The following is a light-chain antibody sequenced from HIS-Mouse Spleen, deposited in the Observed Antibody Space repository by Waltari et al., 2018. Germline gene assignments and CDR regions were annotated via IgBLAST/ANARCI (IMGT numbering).Light chain of an antibody. CDR3: YSTDSSGNHRV. J-gene: IGLJ2*01. CDR1: ALPTKY. V-gene: IGLV3-10*01. Sequence: SYELTQPPSVSVSPGQTARITCPGEALPTKYAYLYQQKSGQAPVLVIYEDSKRPSGIPERFSGSSSGTMATLTISGAQVEDEADYYCYSTDSSGNHRVFGGGTKLTVL. CDR2: EDS.